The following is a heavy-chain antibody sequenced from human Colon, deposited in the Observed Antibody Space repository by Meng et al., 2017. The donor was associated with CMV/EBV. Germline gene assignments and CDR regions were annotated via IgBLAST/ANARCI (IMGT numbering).Heavy chain of an antibody. J-gene: IGHJ4*02. D-gene: IGHD3-22*01. V-gene: IGHV3-48*03. CDR3: ARDGGYYDSSGTYPVGLDY. CDR2: ISGNGRTI. Sequence: GGSLRLSCVASGFTFSSYTMNWVRQAPGKGLEWVSYISGNGRTIYYADSVKGRFTISRDNARNSLYLQMNSLRAEDTAVYYCARDGGYYDSSGTYPVGLDYWGQGTLVTVSS. CDR1: GFTFSSYT.